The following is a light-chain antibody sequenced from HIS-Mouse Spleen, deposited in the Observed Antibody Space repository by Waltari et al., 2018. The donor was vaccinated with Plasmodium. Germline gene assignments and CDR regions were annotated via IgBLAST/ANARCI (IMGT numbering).Light chain of an antibody. CDR3: QQYNNWSFT. CDR1: QSVSSN. J-gene: IGKJ3*01. Sequence: EIVMTQSPATLSVSPGERATLSCRASQSVSSNLAWYQQKPGQAPRLLIYGASTRATGIPARLSGSGSGTEFTLNISSLQSEDFAVYYCQQYNNWSFTFGPGTKVDIK. V-gene: IGKV3-15*01. CDR2: GAS.